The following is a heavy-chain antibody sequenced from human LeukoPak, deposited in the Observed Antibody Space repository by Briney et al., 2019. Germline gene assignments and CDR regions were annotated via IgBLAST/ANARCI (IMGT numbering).Heavy chain of an antibody. Sequence: ASVKVSCKASGYTFTSYYMHWVRQAPGQGLEWMGIINPNGGTTSYAQKFRGRVTLNRDVSTSTFYMELSSLRSDDTAVYYCARGRGREQWLATGQFYDYWGQGTLVTVSS. D-gene: IGHD6-19*01. CDR1: GYTFTSYY. CDR2: INPNGGTT. J-gene: IGHJ4*02. V-gene: IGHV1-46*01. CDR3: ARGRGREQWLATGQFYDY.